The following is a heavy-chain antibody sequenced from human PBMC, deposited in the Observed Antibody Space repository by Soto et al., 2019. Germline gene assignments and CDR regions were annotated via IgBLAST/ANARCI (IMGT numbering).Heavy chain of an antibody. D-gene: IGHD6-13*01. V-gene: IGHV3-7*01. CDR3: AGERYSSSWYSDYYYYMDV. CDR1: GFTFSSYW. Sequence: GSLRLSCAASGFTFSSYWMSWVRQAPGKGLEWVANIKQDGSEKYYVDSVKGRFTISRDNAKNSLYLQMNSLRAEDTAVYYCAGERYSSSWYSDYYYYMDVWGKGTTVTVSS. CDR2: IKQDGSEK. J-gene: IGHJ6*03.